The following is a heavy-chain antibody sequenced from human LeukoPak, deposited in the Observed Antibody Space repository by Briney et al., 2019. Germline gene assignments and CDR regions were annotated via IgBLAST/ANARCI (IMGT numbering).Heavy chain of an antibody. CDR3: ASHPTYYYGSGSYSWDY. Sequence: GSLRLSCAASGFTFSNSAMNWVRQAPGKGLEWIGSIYHSGSTYYNPSLKSRVTISVDTSKNQFSLKLSSVTAADTAVYYCASHPTYYYGSGSYSWDYWGQGTLVTVSS. J-gene: IGHJ4*02. CDR1: GFTFSNSA. CDR2: IYHSGST. V-gene: IGHV4-38-2*01. D-gene: IGHD3-10*01.